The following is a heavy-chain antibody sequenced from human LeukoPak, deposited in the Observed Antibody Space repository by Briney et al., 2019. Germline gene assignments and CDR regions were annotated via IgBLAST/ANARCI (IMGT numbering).Heavy chain of an antibody. V-gene: IGHV3-9*01. CDR1: GFTFDDYA. CDR3: ARSDSSSRGVDY. Sequence: GGSLRLSCAASGFTFDDYAMHWVRQAPGKGLEWVSGISWNSGSIGYADSVKGRFTISRDNTKNSLYLEMNNLRAEDTAVYYCARSDSSSRGVDYWGQGTLVTVSS. CDR2: ISWNSGSI. D-gene: IGHD6-6*01. J-gene: IGHJ4*02.